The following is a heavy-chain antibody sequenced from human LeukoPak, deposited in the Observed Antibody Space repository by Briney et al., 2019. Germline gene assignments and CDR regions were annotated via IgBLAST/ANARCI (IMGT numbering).Heavy chain of an antibody. CDR2: ISGSDGRT. Sequence: GSLRLSCAASGFTFSSYAMSWVRQAPGKGLDWVSAISGSDGRTYYADSVKGRFTISRDNSKNTMYLQINSLRAEDTAIYYCAKDVWWSVSWGQGTLVTVSS. D-gene: IGHD2-8*02. CDR1: GFTFSSYA. J-gene: IGHJ5*02. CDR3: AKDVWWSVS. V-gene: IGHV3-23*01.